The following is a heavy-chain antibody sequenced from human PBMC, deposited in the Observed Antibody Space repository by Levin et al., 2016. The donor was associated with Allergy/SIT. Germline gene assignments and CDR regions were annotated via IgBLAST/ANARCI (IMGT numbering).Heavy chain of an antibody. D-gene: IGHD6-19*01. CDR1: GFTVSSNY. V-gene: IGHV3-48*02. J-gene: IGHJ6*02. CDR3: ARVLAVADVRYYYYGMDV. CDR2: ISSSSSTI. Sequence: GESLKISCAASGFTVSSNYMSWVRQAPGKGLEWVSYISSSSSTIYYADSVKGRFTISRDNAKNSLYLQMNSLRDEDTAVYYCARVLAVADVRYYYYGMDVWGQGTTVTVSS.